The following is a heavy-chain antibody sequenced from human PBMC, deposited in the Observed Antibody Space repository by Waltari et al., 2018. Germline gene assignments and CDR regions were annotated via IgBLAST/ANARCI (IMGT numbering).Heavy chain of an antibody. V-gene: IGHV1-69*04. J-gene: IGHJ6*03. Sequence: QVQLVQSGAEVKKPGSSVKVSCKASGGTFSSYAISWVRQAPGQGLEWMGGIIPILGIANYAQKVQGRVTITADESTSTAYMELSSLRSEDTAVYYCARGPPLTKLELDPYYYYYMDVWGKGTTVTVSS. D-gene: IGHD1-7*01. CDR2: IIPILGIA. CDR3: ARGPPLTKLELDPYYYYYMDV. CDR1: GGTFSSYA.